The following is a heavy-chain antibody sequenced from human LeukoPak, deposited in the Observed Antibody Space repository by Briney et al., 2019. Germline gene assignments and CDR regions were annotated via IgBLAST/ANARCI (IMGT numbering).Heavy chain of an antibody. CDR1: GYTFTSYY. J-gene: IGHJ3*02. D-gene: IGHD6-19*01. V-gene: IGHV1-46*01. Sequence: GASVKVSCKASGYTFTSYYMHWVRQAPGQGLEWMGIINPSGGSTSYAQKFQGRVTITRNTSITTAYMELSSLRSEDTAVYYCAKSSGWDLDAFDIWGQGTMVTVSS. CDR3: AKSSGWDLDAFDI. CDR2: INPSGGST.